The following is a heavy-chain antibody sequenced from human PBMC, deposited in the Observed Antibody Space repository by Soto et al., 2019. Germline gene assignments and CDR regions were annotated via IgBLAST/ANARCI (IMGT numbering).Heavy chain of an antibody. Sequence: GASVKVSCKASGYTFTSYGISWVRHAPGQGLEWMGWISAYNGNTNYAQKLQGRVTMTTDTSTSTAYMELRSLRSDDTAVYDGARFWGQGDFFEDWGQGTRVNVAS. D-gene: IGHD3-16*01. CDR2: ISAYNGNT. CDR3: ARFWGQGDFFED. V-gene: IGHV1-18*01. CDR1: GYTFTSYG. J-gene: IGHJ4*02.